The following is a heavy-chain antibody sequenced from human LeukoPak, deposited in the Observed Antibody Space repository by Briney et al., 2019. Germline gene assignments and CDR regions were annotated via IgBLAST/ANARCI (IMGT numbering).Heavy chain of an antibody. CDR3: ARGPDGSSGWYYNYGMDV. J-gene: IGHJ6*04. Sequence: GGSLRLSCAASGFTFSSYWMSWVRQAPGKGLEWVANIKQDGSEKYYVDSVKGRFTISRDNAKNSLYLQMNSLRAEDTAVYYCARGPDGSSGWYYNYGMDVWGKGTTVTVSS. V-gene: IGHV3-7*03. D-gene: IGHD6-19*01. CDR1: GFTFSSYW. CDR2: IKQDGSEK.